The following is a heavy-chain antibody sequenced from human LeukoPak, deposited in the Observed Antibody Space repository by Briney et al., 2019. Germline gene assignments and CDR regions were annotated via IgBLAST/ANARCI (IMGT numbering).Heavy chain of an antibody. D-gene: IGHD3/OR15-3a*01. J-gene: IGHJ3*02. CDR2: IYYSGST. Sequence: SETLSLTCSVSGGSFSSYYWSWIRQSPGKGLEWIGYIYYSGSTNYNPSLKSRVTISVDTSKNQFSLKLSSVTAADTAVYYCASFGLGHDAFDIWGQGTMVTVSS. V-gene: IGHV4-59*08. CDR3: ASFGLGHDAFDI. CDR1: GGSFSSYY.